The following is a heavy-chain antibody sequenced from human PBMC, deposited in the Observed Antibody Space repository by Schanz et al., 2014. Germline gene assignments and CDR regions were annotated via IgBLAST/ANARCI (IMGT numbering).Heavy chain of an antibody. D-gene: IGHD1-26*01. Sequence: QVQLLQSGAEVKKPGASVKVSCKASGYTFTGYYMHWVRQAPGQGLEWMGRIGGSDGNTNFAQKFQGRVTMTTDTSTSTVYMELRSLTSDDSAVYYCARDRDQWDGNYLDYWGQGTLVTVSS. CDR2: IGGSDGNT. CDR3: ARDRDQWDGNYLDY. V-gene: IGHV1-18*04. J-gene: IGHJ4*02. CDR1: GYTFTGYY.